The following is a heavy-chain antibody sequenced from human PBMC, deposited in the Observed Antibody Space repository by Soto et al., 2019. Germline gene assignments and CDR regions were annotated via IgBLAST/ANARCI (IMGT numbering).Heavy chain of an antibody. J-gene: IGHJ5*02. CDR3: ATRQGGSYNWFDP. D-gene: IGHD2-15*01. CDR1: GGSISRSSYS. CDR2: IYYSGST. Sequence: LSLTCTVSGGSISRSSYSWGWIRQPPGKGLEWIGTIYYSGSTYYNPSLKSRVTISVDTSKNQFSLKLSSVTAADTAVYYCATRQGGSYNWFDPWGQGTLVTVSS. V-gene: IGHV4-39*01.